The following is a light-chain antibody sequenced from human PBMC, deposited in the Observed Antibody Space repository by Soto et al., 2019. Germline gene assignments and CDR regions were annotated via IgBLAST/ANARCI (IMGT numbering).Light chain of an antibody. V-gene: IGLV3-21*02. CDR1: NIGRKR. J-gene: IGLJ1*01. Sequence: YELPQPPSVSVAPGQTARVPCGGNNIGRKRVHWYQQQPGQAPVLLVYDENDRPSRIPERFSGSRCGNTATLTISGVDGGDGADYYCEVYDSSRDSYVFGPGTKVTVL. CDR2: DEN. CDR3: EVYDSSRDSYV.